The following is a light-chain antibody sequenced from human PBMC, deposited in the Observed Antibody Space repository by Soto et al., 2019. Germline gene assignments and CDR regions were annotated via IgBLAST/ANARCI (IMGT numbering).Light chain of an antibody. CDR3: KQYGSSPVT. CDR1: QSVRNSL. J-gene: IGKJ5*01. CDR2: DAS. Sequence: EIVLTQSPGTLSLSPGERATLSCRASQSVRNSLLAWYQQKPGQPHRLLIYDASTRATATQERFSGSGSGTDFTLTIRRLEPEDFAVYYCKQYGSSPVTFGQGTRLEIK. V-gene: IGKV3-20*01.